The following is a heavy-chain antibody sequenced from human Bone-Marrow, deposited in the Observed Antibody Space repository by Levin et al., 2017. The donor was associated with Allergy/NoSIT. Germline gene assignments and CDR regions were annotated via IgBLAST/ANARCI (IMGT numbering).Heavy chain of an antibody. V-gene: IGHV3-33*01. J-gene: IGHJ4*02. CDR2: IWYDASNK. CDR3: ARDSWQYSSSPRYFDF. D-gene: IGHD6-6*01. Sequence: GGSLRLSCAASGFTFSNYGMHWVRQAPGKGLEWVAVIWYDASNKYYADSVKGRFTISRDNSRNTLYLQMNSLRGEDTAVYYCARDSWQYSSSPRYFDFWGQGTLVTVSS. CDR1: GFTFSNYG.